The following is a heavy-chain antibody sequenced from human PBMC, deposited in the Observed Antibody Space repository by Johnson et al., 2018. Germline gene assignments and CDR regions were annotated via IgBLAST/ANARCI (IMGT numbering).Heavy chain of an antibody. CDR2: ISWDGGST. V-gene: IGHV3-43*01. J-gene: IGHJ6*02. D-gene: IGHD6-13*01. CDR1: GFTFDDYT. Sequence: VQLVESGGVVVQPGGSLRLSCAASGFTFDDYTMHWVRQAPGKGLEWVSLISWDGGSTYYADSVKGRFTISRDNSKNSLYLQMNSLRTEDTALYYCAKDINELGQQLAYYYYGMDVWGQGTTVTVSS. CDR3: AKDINELGQQLAYYYYGMDV.